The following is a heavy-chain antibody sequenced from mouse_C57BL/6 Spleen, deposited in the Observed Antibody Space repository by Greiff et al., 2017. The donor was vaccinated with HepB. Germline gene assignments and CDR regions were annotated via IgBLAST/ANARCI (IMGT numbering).Heavy chain of an antibody. J-gene: IGHJ4*01. CDR1: GYTFTSYW. V-gene: IGHV1-69*01. Sequence: VQLQQPGAELVMPGASVKLSCKASGYTFTSYWMHWVKQRPGQGLEWIGEIDPSDSYTNYNQKFKGKSTLTVDKSSSTAYMQLSSLTSEDSAVYYCARSRLSPGAMDYWGQGTSVTVSS. CDR3: ARSRLSPGAMDY. CDR2: IDPSDSYT.